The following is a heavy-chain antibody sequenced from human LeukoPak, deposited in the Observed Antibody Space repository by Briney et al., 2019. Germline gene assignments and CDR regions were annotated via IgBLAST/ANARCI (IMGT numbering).Heavy chain of an antibody. CDR2: IYYSGST. CDR1: GGSISSYY. CDR3: ARRNKGLADV. D-gene: IGHD1-14*01. J-gene: IGHJ6*02. V-gene: IGHV4-59*01. Sequence: SETLSLTCTVSGGSISSYYWSWIRQPPGKGLEWIGYIYYSGSTNYNPSLKSRVTISVDTSKNQFSLKLSSVTAADTAVYYCARRNKGLADVWGQGTTVIVSS.